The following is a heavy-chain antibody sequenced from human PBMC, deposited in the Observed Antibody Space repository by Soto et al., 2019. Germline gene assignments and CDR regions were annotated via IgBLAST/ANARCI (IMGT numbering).Heavy chain of an antibody. J-gene: IGHJ3*02. CDR2: ISSSSSYI. CDR3: ARIEVDNWNDPDAFDI. D-gene: IGHD1-20*01. V-gene: IGHV3-21*01. CDR1: GVTFSSYS. Sequence: EVQLVESGGGLVKPGGSLRLSCAASGVTFSSYSMNWVRQAPGKGLERVSSISSSSSYIYYADSVKGRFTISRDNAKNSLYLQMNSLRAEDTAVYYCARIEVDNWNDPDAFDIWGQGTMVTVSS.